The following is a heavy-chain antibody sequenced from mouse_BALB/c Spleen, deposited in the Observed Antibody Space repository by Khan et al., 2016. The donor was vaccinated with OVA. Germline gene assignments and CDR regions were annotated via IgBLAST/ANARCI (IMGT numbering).Heavy chain of an antibody. CDR1: GYTFTNYG. Sequence: QIQLVQSGPELKKPGETVKISCKASGYTFTNYGMNWVKQAPGKGLKWMGWINTYTGEPTYADDFKGRFAFSLETSANTAYLQLNNLKNEDTATYFCARSASYWFCDVWGAGTTVTVSS. CDR2: INTYTGEP. V-gene: IGHV9-3-1*01. J-gene: IGHJ1*01. CDR3: ARSASYWFCDV. D-gene: IGHD6-1*01.